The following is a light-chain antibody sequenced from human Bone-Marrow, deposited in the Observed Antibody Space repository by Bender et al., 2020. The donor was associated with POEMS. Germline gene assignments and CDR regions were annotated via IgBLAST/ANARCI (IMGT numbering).Light chain of an antibody. V-gene: IGLV3-21*02. J-gene: IGLJ2*01. CDR1: NIGRKS. CDR2: DDA. Sequence: AARITCGGKNIGRKSVHWYQHKPGQVPVLVVSDDAARPSGIPERISGSNSGNTATLTISRVEAGDEADFYCQVWDNSGDQVVFGGGTKLTVL. CDR3: QVWDNSGDQVV.